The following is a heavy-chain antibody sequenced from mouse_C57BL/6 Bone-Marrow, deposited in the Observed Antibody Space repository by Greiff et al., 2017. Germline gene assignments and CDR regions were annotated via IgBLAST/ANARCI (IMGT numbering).Heavy chain of an antibody. J-gene: IGHJ4*01. V-gene: IGHV14-2*01. Sequence: EVQLQQSGAELVKPGASVKLSCTASGFNINDYYMHWVKQRTEQGLEWIGRIDPEDGETKYAQKFQGKATITADKSSNTAYLALSSLTSEDTAVCYCAPYAMDYWGQGTSVTVSS. CDR3: APYAMDY. CDR2: IDPEDGET. CDR1: GFNINDYY.